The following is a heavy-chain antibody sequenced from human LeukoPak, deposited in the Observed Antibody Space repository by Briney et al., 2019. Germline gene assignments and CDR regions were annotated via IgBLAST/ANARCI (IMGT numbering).Heavy chain of an antibody. CDR1: GYTFTSYY. V-gene: IGHV1-46*01. Sequence: ASVKVSCKASGYTFTSYYMHWVRQAPGQGLEWMGIINPSGGSTSYAQKFQGRVTMTRDTSTSTVYMELSSLRSEDTAVYYCARVGYSSSWSDSYYYYMDVWGKGTTVTISS. CDR3: ARVGYSSSWSDSYYYYMDV. D-gene: IGHD6-13*01. J-gene: IGHJ6*03. CDR2: INPSGGST.